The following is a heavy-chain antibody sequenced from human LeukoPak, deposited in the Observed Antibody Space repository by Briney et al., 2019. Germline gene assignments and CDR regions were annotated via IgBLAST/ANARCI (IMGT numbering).Heavy chain of an antibody. CDR1: GYTFTSYW. CDR2: IYPGDSDT. CDR3: ARLGRLTDI. D-gene: IGHD3/OR15-3a*01. V-gene: IGHV5-51*01. J-gene: IGHJ3*02. Sequence: GASVKVSCKASGYTFTSYWIGWVRQTPGKGLEWMGIIYPGDSDTRYSPSFQGQVTISADKSISTAYLQWSSLKASDTAMYYCARLGRLTDIWGQGTMVTVSS.